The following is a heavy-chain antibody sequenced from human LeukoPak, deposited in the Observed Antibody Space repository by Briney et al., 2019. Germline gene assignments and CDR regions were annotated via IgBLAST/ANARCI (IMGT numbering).Heavy chain of an antibody. CDR3: ARTLIVGATGVFREAGPQYTRWNWFDP. D-gene: IGHD1-26*01. Sequence: SETLSLTCTVSGGSISSYYWSWIRQPPGKGLEWIGYIYYSGSTNYNPSLKSRVTISVDTSKNQFSLKLSSVTAADTAVYYCARTLIVGATGVFREAGPQYTRWNWFDPWGQGTLVTVSS. J-gene: IGHJ5*02. CDR1: GGSISSYY. CDR2: IYYSGST. V-gene: IGHV4-59*01.